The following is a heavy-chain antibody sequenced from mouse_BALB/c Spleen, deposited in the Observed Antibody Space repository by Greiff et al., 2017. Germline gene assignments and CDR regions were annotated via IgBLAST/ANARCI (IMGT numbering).Heavy chain of an antibody. J-gene: IGHJ4*01. Sequence: QVQLQQPGAELVKPGASVKLSCKASGYTFTSYCMHWVKQRPGKGLEWIGEIDPSDSYTNYNQKFKGKATLTVDKSSSTAYMQLSSLTSEDSAVYYCARKAHDAMDYWGQGTSVTVSS. CDR1: GYTFTSYC. CDR3: ARKAHDAMDY. CDR2: IDPSDSYT. V-gene: IGHV1-69*02.